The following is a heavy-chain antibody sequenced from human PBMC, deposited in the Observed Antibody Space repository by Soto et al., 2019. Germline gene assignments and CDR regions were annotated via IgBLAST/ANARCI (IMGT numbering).Heavy chain of an antibody. CDR3: ARSSTVTTKELFDY. D-gene: IGHD4-17*01. CDR2: INPYSGGT. Sequence: QVQLVQSGAEVKKPGASVKVSCRASGYTFIDYYLHWVRQAPGQGLEWMGWINPYSGGTKYTQNFQGRVTMTRDTSISTAFMELSRLRSDDTAVYYRARSSTVTTKELFDYWGQGTLVTVSS. V-gene: IGHV1-2*02. CDR1: GYTFIDYY. J-gene: IGHJ4*02.